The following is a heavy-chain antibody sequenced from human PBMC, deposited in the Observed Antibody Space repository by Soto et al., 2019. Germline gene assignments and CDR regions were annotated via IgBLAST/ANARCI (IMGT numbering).Heavy chain of an antibody. CDR2: TSAYNGNT. CDR3: ARRHDPGYYFDY. D-gene: IGHD3-10*01. J-gene: IGHJ4*02. V-gene: IGHV1-18*01. CDR1: GYTFTSSG. Sequence: ASVKVSCKASGYTFTSSGISWVRQAPGQGLEWMGWTSAYNGNTNYAQKLQGRVTMTTDTSTSTAYMELRSLRSDDTAVYYCARRHDPGYYFDYWGQGTLVTVSS.